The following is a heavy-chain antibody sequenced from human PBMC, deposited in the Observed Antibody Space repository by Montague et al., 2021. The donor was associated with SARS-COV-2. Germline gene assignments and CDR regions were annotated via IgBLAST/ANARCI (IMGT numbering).Heavy chain of an antibody. Sequence: CAISGDSVSSNNAAWNWIRQSPSGGLAWLGRTCYRSEWYFDYAISLRGRITINPDTSKNQFSLQLDSVTHDDTAVYYCARYSYSGTYFGLNDAFDIWGQGTLVTVPS. J-gene: IGHJ3*02. D-gene: IGHD1-26*01. V-gene: IGHV6-1*01. CDR2: TCYRSEWYF. CDR3: ARYSYSGTYFGLNDAFDI. CDR1: GDSVSSNNAA.